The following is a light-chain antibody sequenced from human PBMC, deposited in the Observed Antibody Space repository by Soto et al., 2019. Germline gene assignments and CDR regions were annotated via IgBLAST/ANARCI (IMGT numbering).Light chain of an antibody. CDR1: SSNVGSYDL. CDR3: CSYASRNTYV. Sequence: QSALTQPASVSGSPGQSITISCTGTSSNVGSYDLVSWYQQHPGKAPKLLIYEVTKRPSGVSNRFSGSKSGNTASLTISGLQAEDEADYACCSYASRNTYVFGSGTKVTVL. J-gene: IGLJ1*01. CDR2: EVT. V-gene: IGLV2-23*02.